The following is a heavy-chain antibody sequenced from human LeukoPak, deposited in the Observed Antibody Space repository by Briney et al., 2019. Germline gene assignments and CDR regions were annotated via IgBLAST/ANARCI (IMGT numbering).Heavy chain of an antibody. CDR3: AKNGGDSYGTGHFDY. CDR1: GITFSSYA. J-gene: IGHJ4*02. D-gene: IGHD5-18*01. Sequence: GGSLRLSCIASGITFSSYAMTWVRQAPGKGLEWVSAIGGGGGNSYYADSVRGRFTISRDNSKNTLYLQMNSLRAEDTAIYYCAKNGGDSYGTGHFDYWGQGTLVTVSS. V-gene: IGHV3-23*01. CDR2: IGGGGGNS.